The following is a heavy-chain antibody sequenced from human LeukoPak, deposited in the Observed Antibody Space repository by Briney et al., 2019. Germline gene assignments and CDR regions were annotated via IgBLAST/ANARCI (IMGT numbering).Heavy chain of an antibody. D-gene: IGHD2-2*01. CDR3: ARDTGPSGTAFDY. V-gene: IGHV4-39*07. CDR2: NYYSGST. Sequence: PSEALSLTCTVSGGSISSSSSYWVWIRQPPGKGLEWIGTNYYSGSTYYNPSLKSRVTISVDTSKNQFSLKLSSVIAADTAVYYCARDTGPSGTAFDYWGQGTLVTVSS. CDR1: GGSISSSSSY. J-gene: IGHJ4*02.